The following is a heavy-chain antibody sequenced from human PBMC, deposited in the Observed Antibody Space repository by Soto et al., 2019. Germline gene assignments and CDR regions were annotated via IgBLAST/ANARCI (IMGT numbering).Heavy chain of an antibody. J-gene: IGHJ6*04. V-gene: IGHV1-46*01. D-gene: IGHD4-17*01. CDR2: INPSGGST. CDR1: GYTFTSYY. Sequence: ASVKVSCKASGYTFTSYYMHWVRQAPGQGLEWMGIINPSGGSTSYAQKFQGRVTMTRDTSTSTVYRELSSLRSEDTALYYWARDAPYADSRLNYYSSGLGGGGKGTTVTVSS. CDR3: ARDAPYADSRLNYYSSGLGG.